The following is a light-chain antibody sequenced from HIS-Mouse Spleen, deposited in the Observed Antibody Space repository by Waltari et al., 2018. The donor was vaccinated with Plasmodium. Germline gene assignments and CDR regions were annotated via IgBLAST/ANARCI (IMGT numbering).Light chain of an antibody. Sequence: SYQLTQPPSVSVSPGQTARTTCPGDALPKTYASWYQQKSGQAPVLVIYEDSKRPSGIPERFSGSSSGTMATLTISGAQVEDEADYYCYSTDSSGNHRVFGGGTKLTVL. CDR2: EDS. CDR1: ALPKTY. CDR3: YSTDSSGNHRV. V-gene: IGLV3-10*01. J-gene: IGLJ3*02.